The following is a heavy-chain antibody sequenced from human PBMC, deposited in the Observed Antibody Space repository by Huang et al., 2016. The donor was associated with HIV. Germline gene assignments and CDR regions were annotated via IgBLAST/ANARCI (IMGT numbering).Heavy chain of an antibody. D-gene: IGHD6-13*01. J-gene: IGHJ5*02. V-gene: IGHV4-34*01. CDR3: ARGRLNSNSRYNDWFDP. CDR1: GGSFSVYY. Sequence: QVQLQQWGAGLLKPSETLSLTCAVYGGSFSVYYWNWIRQPPGKGLEWIGEINHSGSTNYNPSLQSRGTMSGDTSKNQFSLKLNAVTAADTTVYYCARGRLNSNSRYNDWFDPWGQGTLVTVSS. CDR2: INHSGST.